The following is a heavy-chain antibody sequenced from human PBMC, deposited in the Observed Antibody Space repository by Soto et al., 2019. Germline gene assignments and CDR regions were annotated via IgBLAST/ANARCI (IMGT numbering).Heavy chain of an antibody. J-gene: IGHJ4*02. CDR3: THNCGVDSHSVFFY. Sequence: EVELLESGGGLEQPGGSLRLSCAASGFTFSNYARSWVRQAPGKGLELVSGISGGGGSSYYAVSVKGRFTISRDNPKNTLYLQMTSLRAEDTAVYYCTHNCGVDSHSVFFYWGQGELVIVSS. CDR1: GFTFSNYA. CDR2: ISGGGGSS. V-gene: IGHV3-23*01. D-gene: IGHD2-21*01.